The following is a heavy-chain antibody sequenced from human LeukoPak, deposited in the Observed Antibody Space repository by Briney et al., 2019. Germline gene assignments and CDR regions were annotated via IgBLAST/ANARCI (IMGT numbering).Heavy chain of an antibody. V-gene: IGHV3-30-3*01. J-gene: IGHJ4*02. CDR2: ISYDGSNK. CDR3: ASSSPIFGVAIDY. CDR1: GFTFSSYA. Sequence: GGSLRLSCAASGFTFSSYAMHWVSQAPGKGLEWVAVISYDGSNKYYADSVKGRFTISRDNSKNTLYLQMNSLRAEDTAVYYCASSSPIFGVAIDYWGQGTLVTVSS. D-gene: IGHD3-3*01.